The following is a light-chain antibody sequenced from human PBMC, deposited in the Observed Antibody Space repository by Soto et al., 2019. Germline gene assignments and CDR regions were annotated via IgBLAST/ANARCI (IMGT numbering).Light chain of an antibody. CDR1: SSDVGGYNY. V-gene: IGLV2-8*01. J-gene: IGLJ3*02. Sequence: QSALTQPPSASGSPGQSVTISCTGTSSDVGGYNYVSWYQQHPGKAPKLIIYEVTKRPSGVPDRFSGSKSGNTASLTVSGLLAEDEAVYYCSSHAGIINVVFGGGTKLTVL. CDR3: SSHAGIINVV. CDR2: EVT.